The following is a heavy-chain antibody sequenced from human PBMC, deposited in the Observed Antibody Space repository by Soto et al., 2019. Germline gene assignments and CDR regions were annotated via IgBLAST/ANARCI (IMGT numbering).Heavy chain of an antibody. D-gene: IGHD3-9*01. CDR1: GYTFTSYD. V-gene: IGHV1-8*01. J-gene: IGHJ4*02. CDR2: MNPNSGNT. Sequence: GASVKVSCKASGYTFTSYDINWVRQATGQGLEWMGWMNPNSGNTGYAQKFQGRVTMTRSTSISTAYMELSSLRSEDTAVYYCARGGGYYDILTGYIPSDYWGQGTLVTVSS. CDR3: ARGGGYYDILTGYIPSDY.